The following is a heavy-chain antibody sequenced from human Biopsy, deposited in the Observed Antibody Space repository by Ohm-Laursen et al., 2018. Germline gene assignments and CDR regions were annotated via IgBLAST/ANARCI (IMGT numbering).Heavy chain of an antibody. CDR2: IAYDGSYT. CDR1: GFSFSLYA. D-gene: IGHD3-3*01. V-gene: IGHV3-30*18. Sequence: SSLRLSCAASGFSFSLYAMHWVRQAPGKGLEWVALIAYDGSYTKYTDSVKGRFTISRDNLRNKVDLQMSSLRADDTAVYFCAKGAFQSPGSYAFDLWGQGTTVRVSS. J-gene: IGHJ3*01. CDR3: AKGAFQSPGSYAFDL.